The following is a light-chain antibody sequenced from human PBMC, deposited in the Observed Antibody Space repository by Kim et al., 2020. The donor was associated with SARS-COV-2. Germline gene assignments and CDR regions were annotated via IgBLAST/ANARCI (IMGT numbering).Light chain of an antibody. CDR3: KYRDSSGNTWV. Sequence: KKGRTTREGDSLSCYAGWYQQKPAQAPALVINDKRIRPPGGTDGCSGGTRGSTAALSITGAKAEDEEDYYCKYRDSSGNTWVFGGGTQLTVL. CDR2: DKR. J-gene: IGLJ2*01. CDR1: SLSCY. V-gene: IGLV3-19*01.